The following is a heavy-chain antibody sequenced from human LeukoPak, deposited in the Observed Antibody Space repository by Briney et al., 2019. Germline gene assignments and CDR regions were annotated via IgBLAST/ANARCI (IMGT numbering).Heavy chain of an antibody. V-gene: IGHV4-59*12. J-gene: IGHJ4*02. CDR3: ARVTSEEWLVRGGAFDY. Sequence: SETLSLTCTVSGGSISSYYWSWIRQPPGKGLEWIGYIYYSGSTYYNPSLKSRVTISVDTSKNQFSLKLSSVTAADTAVYYCARVTSEEWLVRGGAFDYWGQGTLVTVSS. D-gene: IGHD6-19*01. CDR1: GGSISSYY. CDR2: IYYSGST.